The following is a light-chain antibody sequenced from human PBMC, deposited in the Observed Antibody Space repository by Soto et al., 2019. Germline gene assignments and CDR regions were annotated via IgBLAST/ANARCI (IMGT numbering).Light chain of an antibody. CDR3: NSYTSSSINV. V-gene: IGLV2-14*01. CDR1: SSDVGGYNY. Sequence: QSVLTQPASVSGSPGQSITISCTGTSSDVGGYNYVSWYQQHPGEAPKLMIYEVSNRPSGVSNRFSGSKSGNTASLTISGLQAEDEADYYCNSYTSSSINVFGTGTKVTVL. CDR2: EVS. J-gene: IGLJ1*01.